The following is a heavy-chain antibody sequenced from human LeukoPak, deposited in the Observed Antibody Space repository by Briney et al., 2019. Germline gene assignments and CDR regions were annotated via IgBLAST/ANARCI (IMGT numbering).Heavy chain of an antibody. CDR2: ISSSSSYI. CDR3: ARDLHPGGAFDI. V-gene: IGHV3-21*01. D-gene: IGHD1-14*01. Sequence: GGSLRLSCAASGFTVSNNYMNWVRQAPGKGLEWVSSISSSSSYIYYADSVKGRFTISRDNAKNSLYLQMNSLRAEDTAVYYCARDLHPGGAFDIWGQGTMVTVSS. J-gene: IGHJ3*02. CDR1: GFTVSNNY.